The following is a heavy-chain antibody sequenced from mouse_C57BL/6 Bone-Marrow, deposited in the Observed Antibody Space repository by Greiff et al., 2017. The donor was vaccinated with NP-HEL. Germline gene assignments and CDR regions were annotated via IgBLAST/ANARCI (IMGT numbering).Heavy chain of an antibody. Sequence: VQRVESGPGLVAPSQRLSITCTVSGFSFTSYAISWVRQPPGKGLEWLGVIWTGGGTNYNSALKSRLSISKDNSKSQVFLKMNSLQTDDTARYYCAGFYYGNYHDAMDYWGQGTSVTVSS. CDR2: IWTGGGT. J-gene: IGHJ4*01. CDR3: AGFYYGNYHDAMDY. CDR1: GFSFTSYA. V-gene: IGHV2-9-1*01. D-gene: IGHD2-1*01.